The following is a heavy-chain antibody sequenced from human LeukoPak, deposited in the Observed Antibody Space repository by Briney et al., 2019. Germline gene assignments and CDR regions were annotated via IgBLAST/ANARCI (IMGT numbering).Heavy chain of an antibody. CDR3: TTGWTYWAHDGN. Sequence: GGSLRLSCAASGFAVSSNYMSWVRQAPGKGLEWVSVIYSGGSTYYADSVKGRFTISRDNSKNTLYLQMNSLRAEDTAVYYCTTGWTYWAHDGNWGQGTLVTVSS. CDR1: GFAVSSNY. D-gene: IGHD1-7*01. J-gene: IGHJ4*02. V-gene: IGHV3-53*01. CDR2: IYSGGST.